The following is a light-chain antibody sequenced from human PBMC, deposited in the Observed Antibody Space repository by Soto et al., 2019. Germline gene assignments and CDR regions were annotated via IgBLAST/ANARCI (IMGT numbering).Light chain of an antibody. CDR2: GAS. CDR3: QQYNNWPPAWT. V-gene: IGKV3-15*01. Sequence: EIVMTQSPATLSVSPGERATLSCRASQSVRSNLAWYQQKPGQSPRLLIYGASTRATGIPARFNGSGTGTQFTLTISSLQSEDFAVYYCQQYNNWPPAWTFGPGTKGEIK. J-gene: IGKJ1*01. CDR1: QSVRSN.